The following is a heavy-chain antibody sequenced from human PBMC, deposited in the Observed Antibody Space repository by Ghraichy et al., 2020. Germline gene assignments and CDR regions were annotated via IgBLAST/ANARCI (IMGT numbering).Heavy chain of an antibody. Sequence: GGSLRLSCAASGLTFSRYWMHWVRQAPGKGLEWVSHIKTDGSTTNYADSVRGRFTISRDNAKNTLYLQMNSLRADDKALYYCSTSPRADRGNYWGQGTLVTVSS. CDR3: STSPRADRGNY. D-gene: IGHD3-10*01. J-gene: IGHJ4*02. CDR1: GLTFSRYW. V-gene: IGHV3-74*01. CDR2: IKTDGSTT.